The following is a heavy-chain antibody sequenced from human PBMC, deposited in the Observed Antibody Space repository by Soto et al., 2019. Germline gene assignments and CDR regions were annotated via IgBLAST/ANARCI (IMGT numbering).Heavy chain of an antibody. CDR2: IGPSSSET. V-gene: IGHV3-21*06. CDR1: GFTFDSYA. Sequence: LSLSCVASGFTFDSYAMNWVRQAPGKGLEWISWIGPSSSETEYSDSVQGRFTISRDNAKNLLYLQMNRLKDEDTAVYYCARDHRWAFDYWGQGALVTVS. J-gene: IGHJ4*02. CDR3: ARDHRWAFDY. D-gene: IGHD3-16*01.